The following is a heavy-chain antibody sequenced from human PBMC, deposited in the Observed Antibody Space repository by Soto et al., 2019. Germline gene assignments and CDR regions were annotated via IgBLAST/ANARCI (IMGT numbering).Heavy chain of an antibody. J-gene: IGHJ6*02. Sequence: QVQLVQSGAEVKKPGSSVKVSCKASGGTFSSYAISWVRQAPGQGLEWMGGIIPIFGTANYAQKVQGRVTITADESTSTAYLELSSLRSEDPAVYYCARAPSYCSGGSCYSDPAYYYGMDVWGQGTTVTVSS. D-gene: IGHD2-15*01. CDR3: ARAPSYCSGGSCYSDPAYYYGMDV. V-gene: IGHV1-69*01. CDR2: IIPIFGTA. CDR1: GGTFSSYA.